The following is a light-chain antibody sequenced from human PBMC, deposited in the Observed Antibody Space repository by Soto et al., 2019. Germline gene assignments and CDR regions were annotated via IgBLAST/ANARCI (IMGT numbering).Light chain of an antibody. V-gene: IGLV1-40*01. CDR3: RAYDYSLTASV. CDR2: GNR. Sequence: QSVLTQPPSVSGAPGQRVTISCTGNSSNLGAGYDVPWYQQLPGAAPKLVIFGNRNRPSGVPERFSGSKSGTSAALVITGLQAEDEADYYCRAYDYSLTASVFGGGTKLTVL. J-gene: IGLJ3*02. CDR1: SSNLGAGYD.